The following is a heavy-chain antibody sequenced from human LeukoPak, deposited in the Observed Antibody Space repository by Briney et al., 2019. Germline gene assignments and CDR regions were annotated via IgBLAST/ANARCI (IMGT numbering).Heavy chain of an antibody. J-gene: IGHJ1*01. CDR2: FDPEDGET. D-gene: IGHD4-17*01. CDR1: GYTLTELS. CDR3: ATASPYYGDYVYFQH. Sequence: ASVKVSCKVSGYTLTELSMHWVRQAPGKGLEWLGGFDPEDGETIYAQKFQGRVTMTEDTSTDTAYMELSSLRSEDTAVYYCATASPYYGDYVYFQHWGQGTLVTVSS. V-gene: IGHV1-24*01.